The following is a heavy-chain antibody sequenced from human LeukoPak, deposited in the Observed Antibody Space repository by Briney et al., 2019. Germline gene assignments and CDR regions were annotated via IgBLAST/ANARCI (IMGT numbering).Heavy chain of an antibody. CDR1: GGSISSSSYY. CDR3: TRGSIAYYYMDV. V-gene: IGHV4-39*07. J-gene: IGHJ6*03. Sequence: SETLSLTCTVSGGSISSSSYYWGWIRQPPGKGLEWIRNIYSSGSTYYNPSLKSRVTISVDTSKNQFSLKLSSVTAADTAVYYCTRGSIAYYYMDVWGKGTTVTISS. D-gene: IGHD3-22*01. CDR2: IYSSGST.